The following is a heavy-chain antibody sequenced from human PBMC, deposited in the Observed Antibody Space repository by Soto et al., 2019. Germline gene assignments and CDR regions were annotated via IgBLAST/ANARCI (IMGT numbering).Heavy chain of an antibody. V-gene: IGHV3-30*18. J-gene: IGHJ4*02. CDR3: AKDLFDSYYGSGSPSY. D-gene: IGHD3-10*01. CDR1: GFTFSSYG. CDR2: ISYDGSNK. Sequence: RLSCAASGFTFSSYGMHWVRQAPGKGLEWVAVISYDGSNKYYADSVKGRFTISRDNSKNTLYLQMNSLRAEDTAVYYCAKDLFDSYYGSGSPSYWGQGTLVTVSS.